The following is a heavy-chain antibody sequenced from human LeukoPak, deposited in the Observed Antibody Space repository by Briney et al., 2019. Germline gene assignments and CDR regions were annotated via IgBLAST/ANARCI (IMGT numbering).Heavy chain of an antibody. J-gene: IGHJ6*04. CDR2: IIPSVGSA. D-gene: IGHD2-15*01. Sequence: ASVKVSCKASGVTVSSYSISWVRQAPGQGLEWMGVIIPSVGSANSAHEFEGRVTITADKSTSTAYIELSSLRSEDTVVYYCARDSVGGMVAATGYYYGMDVWGKGTTVTVSS. CDR3: ARDSVGGMVAATGYYYGMDV. CDR1: GVTVSSYS. V-gene: IGHV1-69*10.